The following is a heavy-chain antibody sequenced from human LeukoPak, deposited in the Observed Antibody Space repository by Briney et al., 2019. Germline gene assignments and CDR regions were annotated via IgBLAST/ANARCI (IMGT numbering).Heavy chain of an antibody. CDR1: GGTFSSYA. J-gene: IGHJ4*02. CDR3: ARALYSSSWCDEFDY. Sequence: ASVKVSCKASGGTFSSYAISWVRQAPGQGLELMGRIIPILGIANYAQKFQGRVTITADKSTSTAYMELSSLRSEDTAVYSCARALYSSSWCDEFDYWGQGTLVTVSS. CDR2: IIPILGIA. D-gene: IGHD6-13*01. V-gene: IGHV1-69*04.